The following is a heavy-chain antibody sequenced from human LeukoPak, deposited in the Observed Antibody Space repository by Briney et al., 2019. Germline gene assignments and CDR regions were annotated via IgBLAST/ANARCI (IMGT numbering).Heavy chain of an antibody. CDR2: IYPGDSET. J-gene: IGHJ6*03. CDR1: GYSFTSYW. Sequence: GESLKISCKGSGYSFTSYWIGWVRQMPGKGLEWMGIIYPGDSETRYSPSSEGQVTISADRSISTAYLQWSSLKASDTAMYYCARHGTDYDFWSGYYNYYYYMDVWGKGTTVTVSS. D-gene: IGHD3-3*01. V-gene: IGHV5-51*01. CDR3: ARHGTDYDFWSGYYNYYYYMDV.